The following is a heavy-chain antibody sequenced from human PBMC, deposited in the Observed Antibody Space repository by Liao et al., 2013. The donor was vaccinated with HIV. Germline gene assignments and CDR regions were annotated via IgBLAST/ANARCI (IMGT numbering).Heavy chain of an antibody. CDR2: IYSSGST. J-gene: IGHJ5*02. V-gene: IGHV4-61*02. CDR3: AREVFSVSGWHRFREYNWFDP. Sequence: QVQLQESGPGLVKPSQTLSLTCSVSGDSITTTTYYWSWIRQPAGEGLEWIGRIYSSGSTTYNPSLKSRVTISLDTSKNYFSLHLRSVTAADTAVYYCAREVFSVSGWHRFREYNWFDPWGQGTLVTVSS. D-gene: IGHD6-19*01. CDR1: GDSITTTTYY.